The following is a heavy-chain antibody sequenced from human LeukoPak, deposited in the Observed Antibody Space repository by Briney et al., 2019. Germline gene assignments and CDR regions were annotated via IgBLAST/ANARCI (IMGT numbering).Heavy chain of an antibody. Sequence: GGSLRLSCAASGFTFSNYAIHWVRQAPGKRPEYASAISSDGANTYYANSVKGRFTISRDNSKNTLYLQMGSLRAEDMAVYYCARVASIGYTSGWYGLLDVWGQGTTVTVSS. D-gene: IGHD6-19*01. J-gene: IGHJ6*02. V-gene: IGHV3-64*01. CDR3: ARVASIGYTSGWYGLLDV. CDR2: ISSDGANT. CDR1: GFTFSNYA.